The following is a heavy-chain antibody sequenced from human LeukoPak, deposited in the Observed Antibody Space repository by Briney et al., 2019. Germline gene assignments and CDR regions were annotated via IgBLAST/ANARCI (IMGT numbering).Heavy chain of an antibody. Sequence: GGSLRLSCAAPGFTFSSYAMSWVRQAPGKGLEWVSAISGSGGSTYYADSVKGRFTISRDNSKNTLYLQMNSLRAEDTAVYYCAKRGDRLAAYYYYYMDVWGKGTTVTVSS. CDR1: GFTFSSYA. CDR3: AKRGDRLAAYYYYYMDV. D-gene: IGHD2-21*02. V-gene: IGHV3-23*01. CDR2: ISGSGGST. J-gene: IGHJ6*03.